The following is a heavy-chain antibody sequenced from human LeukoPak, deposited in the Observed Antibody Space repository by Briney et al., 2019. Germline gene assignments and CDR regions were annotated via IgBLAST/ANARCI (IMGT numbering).Heavy chain of an antibody. CDR3: AKDAYGTYYGRFDC. CDR1: GFTFGSHA. Sequence: PGGSLRLSCAASGFTFGSHAMGWVRQPPGKGLEWVSGIVGSGGSTYYADSVKGRFTISRDNSKNTLYLQMNSLRGEDTALYYCAKDAYGTYYGRFDCWGQGTLVTVSS. J-gene: IGHJ4*02. V-gene: IGHV3-23*01. CDR2: IVGSGGST. D-gene: IGHD1-26*01.